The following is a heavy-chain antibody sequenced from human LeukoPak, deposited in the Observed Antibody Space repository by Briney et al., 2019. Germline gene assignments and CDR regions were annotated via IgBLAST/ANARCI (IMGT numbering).Heavy chain of an antibody. CDR1: GFTFSSQW. V-gene: IGHV3-74*01. Sequence: QAGGSLRLSCAASGFTFSSQWMHWVRQAPGKGLVWVSRIKGDGSSTSYADSVKGRLTISRDNAKNTLYLQMNSLRGEDTAVYYCARGIPTSYGKDYWGQGTLVTVSS. J-gene: IGHJ4*02. CDR2: IKGDGSST. CDR3: ARGIPTSYGKDY. D-gene: IGHD4-17*01.